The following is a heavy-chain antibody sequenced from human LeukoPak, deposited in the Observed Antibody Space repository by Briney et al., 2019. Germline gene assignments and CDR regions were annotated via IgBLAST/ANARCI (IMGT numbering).Heavy chain of an antibody. CDR3: ARVANVVVMADAFDI. D-gene: IGHD2-21*01. V-gene: IGHV4-38-2*02. CDR1: AYSISSGYY. J-gene: IGHJ3*02. Sequence: PSQALSLTCIVSAYSISSGYYWSWIRQPPGKGLEWIGYIYHSGSTYYNPSLKSRVTISVDRSKNQFSLKLSSVTAADTAVYYCARVANVVVMADAFDIWGQGTMVTVSS. CDR2: IYHSGST.